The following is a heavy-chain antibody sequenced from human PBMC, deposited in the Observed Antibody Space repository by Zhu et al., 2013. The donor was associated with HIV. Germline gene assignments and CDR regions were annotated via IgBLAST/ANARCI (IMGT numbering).Heavy chain of an antibody. J-gene: IGHJ6*02. V-gene: IGHV1-69*06. D-gene: IGHD3-22*01. Sequence: QVQLVQSGAEVKKPGSSVKVSCKASGGTFSSYAISWVRQAPGQGLEWMGGIIPIFGTANYAQKFQGRVTITADKSTSTAYMELSSLRSEDTAVYYCASRLNYYDSSGYYYDFLVYYGMDVWGQGTTVTVSS. CDR3: ASRLNYYDSSGYYYDFLVYYGMDV. CDR2: IIPIFGTA. CDR1: GGTFSSYA.